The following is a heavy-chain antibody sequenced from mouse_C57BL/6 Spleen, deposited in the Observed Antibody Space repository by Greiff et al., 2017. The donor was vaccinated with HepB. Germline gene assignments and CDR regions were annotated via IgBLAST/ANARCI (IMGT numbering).Heavy chain of an antibody. CDR3: ARWTERGYFDV. V-gene: IGHV1-4*01. CDR1: GYTFTSYT. Sequence: VQLQQSGAELARPGASVKMSCKASGYTFTSYTMHWVKQRPGQGLEWIGYINPSSGYTKYNQKFKDKATLTADKSSSTAYMQLSSLTYEDSAVYYCARWTERGYFDVWGTGTTVTVSS. CDR2: INPSSGYT. J-gene: IGHJ1*03.